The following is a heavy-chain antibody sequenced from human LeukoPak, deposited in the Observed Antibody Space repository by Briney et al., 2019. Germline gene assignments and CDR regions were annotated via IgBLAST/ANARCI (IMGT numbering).Heavy chain of an antibody. D-gene: IGHD3-10*01. CDR3: ASVLWFGGIFFDY. Sequence: GGSLRLSCAASGITFSDYYMTWIRRAPGKGLEWVSYISSSGSMINYADSVKGRFTISRDNAKNSLYLQMSSLRVEDTAVYYCASVLWFGGIFFDYWGQGTLVTVSS. J-gene: IGHJ4*02. V-gene: IGHV3-11*01. CDR2: ISSSGSMI. CDR1: GITFSDYY.